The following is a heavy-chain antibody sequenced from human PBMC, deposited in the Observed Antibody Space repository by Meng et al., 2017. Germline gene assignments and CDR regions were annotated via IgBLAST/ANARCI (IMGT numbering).Heavy chain of an antibody. CDR1: GGTFSSYA. J-gene: IGHJ2*01. Sequence: SVKVSCKASGGTFSSYAISWVRQAPGQGLEWMGGIIPIFGTANYAQKFQGRVTITADESTSTAYMELSSLRSEDTAVYYCARDTYSSGNYWHFDLWGRGTLVTGSS. CDR2: IIPIFGTA. CDR3: ARDTYSSGNYWHFDL. V-gene: IGHV1-69*13. D-gene: IGHD6-19*01.